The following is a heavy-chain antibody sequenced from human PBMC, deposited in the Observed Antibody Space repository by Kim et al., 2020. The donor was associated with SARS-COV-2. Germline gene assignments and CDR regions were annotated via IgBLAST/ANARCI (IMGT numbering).Heavy chain of an antibody. Sequence: SVKVSCKASGGTFSSYAISWVRQAPGQGLEWMGGIIPIFGTANYAQKFQGRVTITADESTSTAYMELSSLRSEDTAVYYCARAPPAAGYYYYGMDVWGQGTTVTVSS. CDR2: IIPIFGTA. CDR1: GGTFSSYA. CDR3: ARAPPAAGYYYYGMDV. D-gene: IGHD6-13*01. J-gene: IGHJ6*02. V-gene: IGHV1-69*13.